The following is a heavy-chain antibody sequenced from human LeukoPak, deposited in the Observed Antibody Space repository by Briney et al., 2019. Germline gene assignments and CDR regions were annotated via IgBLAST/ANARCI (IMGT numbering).Heavy chain of an antibody. CDR1: GGSFSGYY. CDR3: ARGCRPYDYVWGSYRSPDFDY. J-gene: IGHJ4*02. CDR2: INHSGST. V-gene: IGHV4-34*01. Sequence: SETLSLTCAVYGGSFSGYYWSWIRQPPGKGLEWIGEINHSGSTNYNPSLKSRVTISVDTSKNQFSLKLSSVTAADTAVYYCARGCRPYDYVWGSYRSPDFDYWGQGTLVTVS. D-gene: IGHD3-16*02.